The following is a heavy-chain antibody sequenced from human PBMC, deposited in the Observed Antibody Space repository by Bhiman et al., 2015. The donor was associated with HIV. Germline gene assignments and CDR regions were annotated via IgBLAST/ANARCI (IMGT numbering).Heavy chain of an antibody. V-gene: IGHV3-15*01. D-gene: IGHD3-16*01. CDR2: IKSKTDGGTT. J-gene: IGHJ4*02. CDR1: GFTFSNAW. Sequence: EVQLVESGGGLVKPGGSLRLSCAASGFTFSNAWMNWVRQAPGKGLEWVGRIKSKTDGGTTDYAAPVKGRFTISRDDSKNTLYLQMNSLRSEDTALYYCTLGGHWLSPFFDYWGQGTRVTVSS. CDR3: TLGGHWLSPFFDY.